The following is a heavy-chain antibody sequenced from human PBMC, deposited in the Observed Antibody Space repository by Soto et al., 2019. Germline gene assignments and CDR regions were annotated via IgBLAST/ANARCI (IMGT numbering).Heavy chain of an antibody. CDR2: ISYDGSNK. CDR1: GFTFSRYD. Sequence: GGSLRLSCAASGFTFSRYDMHWVRQAPGKGLEWVAIISYDGSNKYYADSVKGRFTISRDNSKNTQYLQMNSLRPGDTAVYYCAKGSYSGIYSDFDYWGQGTLVTVSS. CDR3: AKGSYSGIYSDFDY. V-gene: IGHV3-30*18. D-gene: IGHD1-26*01. J-gene: IGHJ4*02.